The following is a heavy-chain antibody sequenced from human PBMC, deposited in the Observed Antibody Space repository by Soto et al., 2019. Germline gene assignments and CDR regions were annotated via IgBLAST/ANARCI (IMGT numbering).Heavy chain of an antibody. D-gene: IGHD2-8*01. J-gene: IGHJ6*02. CDR1: GYSFTSYW. Sequence: PGESLKISCKGSGYSFTSYWIGWVRQMPGKGLEWMGIIYPGDSDTRYSPSFQGQVTISADKSISTAYLQWSSLKASDTAIYYCARGDSTDCSNGVCSFFYNHDMDVWGQGTTVTVPS. CDR2: IYPGDSDT. CDR3: ARGDSTDCSNGVCSFFYNHDMDV. V-gene: IGHV5-51*01.